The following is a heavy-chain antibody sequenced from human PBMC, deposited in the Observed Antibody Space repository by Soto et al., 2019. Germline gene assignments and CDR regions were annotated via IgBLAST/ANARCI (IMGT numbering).Heavy chain of an antibody. CDR2: ISYDGSNK. J-gene: IGHJ4*02. CDR1: GFTFSSYA. CDR3: ASGRYCISTSCYAAFDY. V-gene: IGHV3-30-3*01. D-gene: IGHD2-2*01. Sequence: QVQLVESGGGVVQPGRSLRLSCAASGFTFSSYAMHWVRQAPGKGLEWVAVISYDGSNKYYADSVKGRFTISRDNSKNTLYLQMNSLRAEDTAVYYCASGRYCISTSCYAAFDYWGQGTLVTVSS.